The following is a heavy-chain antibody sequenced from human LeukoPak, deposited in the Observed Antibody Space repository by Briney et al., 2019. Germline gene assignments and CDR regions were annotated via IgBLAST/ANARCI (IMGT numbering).Heavy chain of an antibody. CDR2: INPSGGST. D-gene: IGHD3-3*01. CDR3: ARDLAPGYDFWSGPLYNWFDP. Sequence: SVKVSCMASGYTFTSYYMHWVRPAPAQGREGMGIINPSGGSTSYAAKFQGRVTMTRDTSTSTVYMELSSLRSEDTAVYYCARDLAPGYDFWSGPLYNWFDPWGQGTLVTVSS. V-gene: IGHV1-46*01. CDR1: GYTFTSYY. J-gene: IGHJ5*02.